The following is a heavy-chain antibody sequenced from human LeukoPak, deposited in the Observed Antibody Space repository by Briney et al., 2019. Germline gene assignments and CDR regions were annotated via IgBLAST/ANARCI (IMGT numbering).Heavy chain of an antibody. CDR2: IYYSGST. J-gene: IGHJ6*02. V-gene: IGHV4-59*01. Sequence: SETLSLTCTVSGGSISSYYWSWIRQPPGKGLEWIGYIYYSGSTNYNPSLKSRVTISVDTSKNQFSLKLSSVTAADTAVYYCARAGSYFYYGMDVWGQGTTVTVSS. CDR1: GGSISSYY. CDR3: ARAGSYFYYGMDV.